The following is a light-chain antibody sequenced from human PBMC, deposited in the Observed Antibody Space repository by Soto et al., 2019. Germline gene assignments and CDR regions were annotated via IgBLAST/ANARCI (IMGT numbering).Light chain of an antibody. Sequence: QSVLTQPPSASGTPGQRVTISCSGSSSNIGSNTVNWYQQLPGTAPKLLIYDNNDRPSGVPDRFSGSKSGTSASLAITGLQAEDEADYYCQSYDSSRSGSYVFGTGTKVTVL. V-gene: IGLV1-44*01. CDR1: SSNIGSNT. J-gene: IGLJ1*01. CDR2: DNN. CDR3: QSYDSSRSGSYV.